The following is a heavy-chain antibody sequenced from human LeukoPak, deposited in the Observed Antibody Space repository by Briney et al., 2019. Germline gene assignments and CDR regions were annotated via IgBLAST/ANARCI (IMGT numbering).Heavy chain of an antibody. V-gene: IGHV3-20*04. CDR2: INWNGGST. J-gene: IGHJ4*02. Sequence: GGSLRLSCAASGFTFDDYGMSWVRQAPGKGLEWVSGINWNGGSTGYADSVKGRVTISRDNAKESLYLQMNGLRAEDTALYYCARDLKGVAHFFEYWGQGILVTVSS. CDR3: ARDLKGVAHFFEY. D-gene: IGHD3-10*01. CDR1: GFTFDDYG.